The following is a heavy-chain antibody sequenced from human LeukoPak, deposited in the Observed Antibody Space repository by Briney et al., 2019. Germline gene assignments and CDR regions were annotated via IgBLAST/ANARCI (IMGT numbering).Heavy chain of an antibody. CDR2: ISAYNGNT. V-gene: IGHV1-18*04. CDR1: GYTSTSYG. D-gene: IGHD3-10*01. J-gene: IGHJ4*02. Sequence: ASVKVSCKASGYTSTSYGISWVRQAPGQGLEWMGWISAYNGNTNYAQKLQGRVTMTTDTSTSTAYMELRSLRSGDTAVYYCARDLDYGSGSYYGGGDYWGQGTLVTVSS. CDR3: ARDLDYGSGSYYGGGDY.